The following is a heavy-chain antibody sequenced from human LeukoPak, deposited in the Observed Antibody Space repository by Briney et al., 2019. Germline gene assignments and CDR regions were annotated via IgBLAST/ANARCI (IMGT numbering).Heavy chain of an antibody. CDR1: GGSISDRCYY. V-gene: IGHV4-39*01. CDR2: IDYSGST. Sequence: SETLSLTCTVSGGSISDRCYYWAWIRQPPGKGLEWIGSIDYSGSTYCNPSLKSRVTISVDTSKNQMSLKLSSVTAADSAVYYCASEIRTYYYGSGSHPETNWFDTWGQGTLVTVSS. J-gene: IGHJ5*02. CDR3: ASEIRTYYYGSGSHPETNWFDT. D-gene: IGHD3-10*01.